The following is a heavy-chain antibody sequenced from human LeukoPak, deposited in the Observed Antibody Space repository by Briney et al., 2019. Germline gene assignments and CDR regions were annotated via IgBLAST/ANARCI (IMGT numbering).Heavy chain of an antibody. Sequence: QPGGSLRLSCAASGFTVSSNYMSWVRQAPGKGLEWVSVIYSGGSTYYADSVKGRFTISRDNSKNTLYLQMNSLRAEDTAVHYCANRARRIAAPWDYFDYWGQGTLVTVSS. J-gene: IGHJ4*02. CDR3: ANRARRIAAPWDYFDY. CDR1: GFTVSSNY. D-gene: IGHD6-6*01. V-gene: IGHV3-53*01. CDR2: IYSGGST.